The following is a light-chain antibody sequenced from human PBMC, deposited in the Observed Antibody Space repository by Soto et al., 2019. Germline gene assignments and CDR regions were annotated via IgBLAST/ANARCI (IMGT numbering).Light chain of an antibody. Sequence: EKVLQQAAGSLSKKPGERATLSCRASQSVSSSYLAWYQQKPGQAPRLLIYGASSRATGIPDRFSGSGSGTDFTLTISRLEPEDFAVYYCQQYGSSWTFGQGTKVDIK. CDR3: QQYGSSWT. CDR2: GAS. CDR1: QSVSSSY. J-gene: IGKJ1*01. V-gene: IGKV3-20*01.